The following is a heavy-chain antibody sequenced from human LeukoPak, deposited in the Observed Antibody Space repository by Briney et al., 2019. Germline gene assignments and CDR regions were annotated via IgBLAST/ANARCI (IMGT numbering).Heavy chain of an antibody. CDR1: GGSISSGDYY. J-gene: IGHJ4*02. CDR2: IYYSGST. Sequence: PSETLSLTCTVSGGSISSGDYYWSWIRQPPGKGLEWIGYIYYSGSTYYNPSLKSRVTISVDTSKNQFSLKLSSVTAADTAVYYCARGIAAAAPADYFDCWGQGTLVTVSS. D-gene: IGHD6-13*01. CDR3: ARGIAAAAPADYFDC. V-gene: IGHV4-30-4*01.